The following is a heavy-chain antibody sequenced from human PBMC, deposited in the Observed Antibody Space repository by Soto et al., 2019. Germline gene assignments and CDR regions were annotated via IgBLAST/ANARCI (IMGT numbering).Heavy chain of an antibody. V-gene: IGHV4-34*01. J-gene: IGHJ6*02. CDR2: INHSGST. D-gene: IGHD3-22*01. CDR3: AREVRAYGMDV. Sequence: SETLSLTCAVYGGSFSGYYWSWIRQPPGKGLEWIGEINHSGSTNYNPSLKSRVTISVDTSKNQFSLKLSSVTAADTAVYYCAREVRAYGMDVWGQGTTVTVYS. CDR1: GGSFSGYY.